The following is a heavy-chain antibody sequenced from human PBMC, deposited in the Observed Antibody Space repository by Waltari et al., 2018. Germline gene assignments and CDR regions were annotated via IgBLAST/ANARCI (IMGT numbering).Heavy chain of an antibody. CDR1: GGSISSYY. J-gene: IGHJ6*02. V-gene: IGHV4-59*12. CDR2: IYYSGST. Sequence: QVQLQESGPGLVKPSETLSLTCTVSGGSISSYYWSWIRQPPGKGLEWIGYIYYSGSTNYNPSLKSRVTISVDTSKNQFSLKLSSVTAADTAVYYCARGRVANVWGQGTTVTVSS. D-gene: IGHD2-15*01. CDR3: ARGRVANV.